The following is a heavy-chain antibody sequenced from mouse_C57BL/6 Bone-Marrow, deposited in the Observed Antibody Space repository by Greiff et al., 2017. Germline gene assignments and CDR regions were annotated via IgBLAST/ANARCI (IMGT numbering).Heavy chain of an antibody. D-gene: IGHD2-4*01. CDR1: GFTFSSYA. CDR3: ARDGGDYDPMGY. CDR2: ISDGGSYT. Sequence: EVKLMESGGGLVKPGGSLKLSCAASGFTFSSYAMSWVRQTPDKRLEWVATISDGGSYTYYPDNVKGRFTISRDKAKNNQYLQMSHLKSDDTAMYYCARDGGDYDPMGYWGQGTSVTVSS. V-gene: IGHV5-4*01. J-gene: IGHJ4*01.